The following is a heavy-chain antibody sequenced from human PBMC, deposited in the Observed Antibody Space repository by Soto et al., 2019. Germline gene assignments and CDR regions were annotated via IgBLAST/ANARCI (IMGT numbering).Heavy chain of an antibody. Sequence: EVQLVESGGGLIQPGGSLRLSCAASGFTVSSNYMSWVRQAPGKGLEWVSVIYSGGSTYYADSVKGRFTISRDNSKNTLYLQMNSLRAEDTAVYYCARELMGGVAGTWFDPWGQGTLVTVSS. CDR2: IYSGGST. V-gene: IGHV3-53*01. J-gene: IGHJ5*02. D-gene: IGHD6-19*01. CDR3: ARELMGGVAGTWFDP. CDR1: GFTVSSNY.